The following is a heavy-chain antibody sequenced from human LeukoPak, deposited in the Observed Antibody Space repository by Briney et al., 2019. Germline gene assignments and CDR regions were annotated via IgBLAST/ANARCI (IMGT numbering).Heavy chain of an antibody. CDR2: LSGSGATK. CDR3: AKFLYYYDSSGYLTFDY. V-gene: IGHV3-23*01. Sequence: GGSLRLSCAASGSSFSSFAMHWVRQAPGKGLEWVSALSGSGATKYYADSVKGRFAISRDNAKNTLYLQMNRLRAEDTAVYYCAKFLYYYDSSGYLTFDYWGQGTLVTVSS. D-gene: IGHD3-22*01. J-gene: IGHJ4*02. CDR1: GSSFSSFA.